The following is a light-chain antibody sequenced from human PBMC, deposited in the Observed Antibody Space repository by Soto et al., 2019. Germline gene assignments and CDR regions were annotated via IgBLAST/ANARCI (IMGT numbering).Light chain of an antibody. J-gene: IGLJ3*02. CDR2: GNN. V-gene: IGLV1-40*01. Sequence: QSVLTQPPSVSGAPGQRVTISCTGSSSNIGAGSDVHWFQQLPGTAPKLLIYGNNNRPSGVPDRFSGSKSGTSASLAITGLQAEDETEYSCQSYDSSLRGWVFGGGTTLAVL. CDR3: QSYDSSLRGWV. CDR1: SSNIGAGSD.